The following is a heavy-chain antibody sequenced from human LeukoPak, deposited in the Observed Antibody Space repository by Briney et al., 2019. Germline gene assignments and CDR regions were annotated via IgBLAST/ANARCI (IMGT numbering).Heavy chain of an antibody. J-gene: IGHJ4*02. D-gene: IGHD1-26*01. CDR3: ARVSLKREPDY. Sequence: GASVKVSCKASGGTFSSYAISWVRQAPGQGLEWMGGIIPSFGTANYAQKFKGRVTITADKSTSTAYMELSSLRSEDTAVYYCARVSLKREPDYWGQGTLVTVSS. CDR2: IIPSFGTA. V-gene: IGHV1-69*06. CDR1: GGTFSSYA.